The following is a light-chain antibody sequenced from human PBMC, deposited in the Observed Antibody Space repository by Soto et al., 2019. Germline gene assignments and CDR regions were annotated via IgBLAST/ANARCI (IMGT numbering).Light chain of an antibody. CDR1: QSVSSR. Sequence: EIVLTQSPATLSVSPGESATLSCRASQSVSSRLGWYQQRPGQAPRLLIYGASTRATGIPARFSGSGSGTEFTLTISSLQSEDSAVYYCQQYANWPPFTFCQGTRLEIK. V-gene: IGKV3-15*01. J-gene: IGKJ5*01. CDR2: GAS. CDR3: QQYANWPPFT.